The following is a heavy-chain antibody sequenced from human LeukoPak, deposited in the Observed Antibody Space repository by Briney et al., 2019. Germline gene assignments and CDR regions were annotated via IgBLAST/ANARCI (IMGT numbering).Heavy chain of an antibody. CDR1: GGTFSSYA. CDR2: IIPIFGTA. D-gene: IGHD2-21*02. V-gene: IGHV1-69*13. CDR3: ARDRGYCGGDCYHY. Sequence: SVKVSCKASGGTFSSYAISWVRQAPGQGLEWMGGIIPIFGTANYAQKFQGRVTITADESTSTAYMELSSLRSEDTAVYYCARDRGYCGGDCYHYWGQGTLVTVSS. J-gene: IGHJ4*02.